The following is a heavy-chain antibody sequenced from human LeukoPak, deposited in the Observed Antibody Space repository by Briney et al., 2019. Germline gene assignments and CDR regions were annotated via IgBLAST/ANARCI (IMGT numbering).Heavy chain of an antibody. V-gene: IGHV3-30*18. CDR3: AKADEYYYYYYYLDV. CDR2: ISSDGSMK. D-gene: IGHD5-24*01. J-gene: IGHJ6*03. CDR1: GFAFSAYG. Sequence: PGGSLRLSCAASGFAFSAYGMHWVRQAPGKGLEWVAVISSDGSMKYYADSVKGRFTISRDNSQNTLYLQMNSLRSEDTAVYYCAKADEYYYYYYYLDVWGKGTTVTVSS.